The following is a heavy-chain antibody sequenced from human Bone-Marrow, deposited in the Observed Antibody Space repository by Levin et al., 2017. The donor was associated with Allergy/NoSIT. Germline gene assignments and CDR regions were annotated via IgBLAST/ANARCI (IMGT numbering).Heavy chain of an antibody. J-gene: IGHJ3*02. CDR3: AKDLEDWGSLNCFDI. Sequence: GGSLRLSCTASAFTFNNYGMNWVRQAPGKGLEWVSGISDTGHSTYYADSVTGRFTISRDNSKNALYLQMNSLRPEDTAVYFCAKDLEDWGSLNCFDIWGQGTMVTVSS. V-gene: IGHV3-23*01. CDR2: ISDTGHST. D-gene: IGHD7-27*01. CDR1: AFTFNNYG.